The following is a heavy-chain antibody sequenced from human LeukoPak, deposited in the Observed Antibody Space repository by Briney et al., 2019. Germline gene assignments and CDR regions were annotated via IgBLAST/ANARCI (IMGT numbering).Heavy chain of an antibody. J-gene: IGHJ5*02. Sequence: GGSLRLSCAASGFTFSSYGMSWVRRAPGKGLEWVSAISGSGGSTYYADSVKGRFTISRDNSKNTLYLQMNSLRAEDTAVYYCAKLRGYSGYDYRGWFDPWGQGTLVTVSS. CDR2: ISGSGGST. CDR3: AKLRGYSGYDYRGWFDP. D-gene: IGHD5-12*01. CDR1: GFTFSSYG. V-gene: IGHV3-23*01.